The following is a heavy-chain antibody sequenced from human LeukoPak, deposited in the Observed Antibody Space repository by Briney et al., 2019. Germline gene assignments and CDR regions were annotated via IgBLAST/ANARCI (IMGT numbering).Heavy chain of an antibody. CDR2: INHSGST. J-gene: IGHJ4*02. Sequence: SETLSLTCAVYGGSFSGYYWSWIRQPPGKGLEWIGEINHSGSTNYNPSLKSRVTISVDTSKNQFSLKLSSVTAADTAVYYCAKDIYGSGSYGYFDYWGQGTLVTVSS. CDR3: AKDIYGSGSYGYFDY. D-gene: IGHD3-10*01. V-gene: IGHV4-34*01. CDR1: GGSFSGYY.